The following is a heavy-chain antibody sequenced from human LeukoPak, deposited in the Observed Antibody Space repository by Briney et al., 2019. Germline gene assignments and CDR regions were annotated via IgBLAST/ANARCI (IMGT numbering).Heavy chain of an antibody. J-gene: IGHJ4*02. CDR3: AKVRSYYYDSSGPNYFDY. D-gene: IGHD3-22*01. V-gene: IGHV3-23*01. CDR2: ISGSGGST. CDR1: GFTFSSYA. Sequence: GGSLRLSCAASGFTFSSYAMSWVRQAPGKGLEWVSAISGSGGSTYYADSVKGRFTISRDNSKNTLYLQMNSLRAEDTAVYYCAKVRSYYYDSSGPNYFDYWGQGTLVTVSS.